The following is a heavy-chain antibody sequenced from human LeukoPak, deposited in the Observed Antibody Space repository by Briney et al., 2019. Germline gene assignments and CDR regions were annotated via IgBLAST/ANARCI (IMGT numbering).Heavy chain of an antibody. CDR2: ISAYNGNT. V-gene: IGHV1-18*01. J-gene: IGHJ4*02. CDR1: GYTLTSYG. Sequence: ASVKVSCKASGYTLTSYGISWVRQAPGQGLEWMGWISAYNGNTNYAQKLQGRVTMTTDTSTSTAYMELRSLRSDDTAVYYCARAALRTNGYSGYDLNYYFDYWGQGTLVTVSS. CDR3: ARAALRTNGYSGYDLNYYFDY. D-gene: IGHD5-12*01.